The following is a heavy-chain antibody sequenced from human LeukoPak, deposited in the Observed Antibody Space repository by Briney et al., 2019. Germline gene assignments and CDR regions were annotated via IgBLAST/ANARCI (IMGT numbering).Heavy chain of an antibody. D-gene: IGHD2-2*01. J-gene: IGHJ4*02. CDR3: ARVGCSSTSCPFDY. V-gene: IGHV4-31*03. CDR1: GGSISSGGYY. Sequence: PSQTLSLTCTVSGGSISSGGYYWSWIRQHPGKGLEWIGYIYYSGSTYYNPSLKSRVTISVDTSKNQFSLKLSSVTAADTAVYYCARVGCSSTSCPFDYWGQGTLVTVSS. CDR2: IYYSGST.